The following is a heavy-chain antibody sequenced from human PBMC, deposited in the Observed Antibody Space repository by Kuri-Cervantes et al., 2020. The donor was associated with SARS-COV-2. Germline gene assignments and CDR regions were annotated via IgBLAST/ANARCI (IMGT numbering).Heavy chain of an antibody. D-gene: IGHD6-13*01. CDR1: GFTFSSYW. J-gene: IGHJ4*02. CDR3: AGVSIAAAD. V-gene: IGHV3-7*01. CDR2: IKQDGSEK. Sequence: GESLKISCAASGFTFSSYWMSWVRQAPGKGLEWVANIKQDGSEKYYVDSVKGRFTISRDNAKNSLYLQMNSLRAEDTAVYYCAGVSIAAADWGQGTLVTVSS.